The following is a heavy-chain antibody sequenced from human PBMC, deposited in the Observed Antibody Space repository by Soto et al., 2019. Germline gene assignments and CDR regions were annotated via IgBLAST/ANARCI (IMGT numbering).Heavy chain of an antibody. CDR2: IMPVFPTP. J-gene: IGHJ6*02. CDR1: GGTFSSSA. CDR3: ARDKYRQQLGGNYYYIMDV. V-gene: IGHV1-69*12. D-gene: IGHD2-2*02. Sequence: QVQLVQSGAEVKKPGSSVKISCKASGGTFSSSAISWVRQAPGQGLEWMGGIMPVFPTPDYAQNFQGRVTITADESTSTAYLEVRSLRSEDTAVYYCARDKYRQQLGGNYYYIMDVWGQGTTVTVSS.